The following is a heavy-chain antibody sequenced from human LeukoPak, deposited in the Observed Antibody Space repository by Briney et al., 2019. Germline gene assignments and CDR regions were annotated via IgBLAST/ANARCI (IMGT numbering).Heavy chain of an antibody. CDR2: IDHRGST. CDR1: GGSFSNYY. CDR3: ARGSLDFDY. Sequence: SETLSLTCAVYGGSFSNYYWTWIRQPPGKGLEWIGEIDHRGSTNSNPSLKSRVTISVDTSKNQFSLKLSSVTAADTAVYYCARGSLDFDYWGQGTLVTVSS. V-gene: IGHV4-34*01. J-gene: IGHJ4*02.